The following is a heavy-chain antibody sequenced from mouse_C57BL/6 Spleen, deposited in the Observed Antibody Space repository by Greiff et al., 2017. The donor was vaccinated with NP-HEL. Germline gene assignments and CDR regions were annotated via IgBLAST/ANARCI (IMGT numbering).Heavy chain of an antibody. D-gene: IGHD1-1*01. CDR2: IDPEDGET. CDR3: ARKPLDYGSMDY. J-gene: IGHJ4*01. CDR1: GFNIKDYY. V-gene: IGHV14-2*01. Sequence: VQLQQSGAELVKPGASVKLSCTASGFNIKDYYMHWVKQRTEQGLEWIGRIDPEDGETKYAPKFPGKATRTADTSSNTPYLQLSSLTSEDTAVYYCARKPLDYGSMDYWGQGTSVTVSS.